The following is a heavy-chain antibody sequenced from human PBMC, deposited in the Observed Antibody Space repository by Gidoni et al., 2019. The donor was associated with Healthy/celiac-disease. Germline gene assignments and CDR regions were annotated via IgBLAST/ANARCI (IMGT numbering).Heavy chain of an antibody. CDR1: GFTFRRYA. CDR3: AKESSGTAMASPFDY. CDR2: ISGSGGIT. V-gene: IGHV3-23*01. Sequence: VQLLESGGGLVQPGGSLRLSCADSGFTFRRYAMSWVRQAPGKGLEWVSAISGSGGITYYADAVKGRFTISRDNSKNTLYLQMNSLRAEDTAVYYCAKESSGTAMASPFDYWGQGTLVTVSS. D-gene: IGHD5-18*01. J-gene: IGHJ4*02.